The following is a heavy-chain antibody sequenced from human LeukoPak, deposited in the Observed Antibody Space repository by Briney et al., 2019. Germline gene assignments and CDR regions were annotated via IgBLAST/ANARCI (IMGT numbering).Heavy chain of an antibody. J-gene: IGHJ4*02. V-gene: IGHV4-59*01. D-gene: IGHD3-10*01. Sequence: PSETLSLTCAVYGGSFSGYYWSWIRQPPGKGLEWIGYIYYSGSTNYNPSLKSRVTISVDTSKNQFSLKLSSVTAADTAVYYCARAPGVRGDPYFDYWGQGTLVTVSS. CDR3: ARAPGVRGDPYFDY. CDR1: GGSFSGYY. CDR2: IYYSGST.